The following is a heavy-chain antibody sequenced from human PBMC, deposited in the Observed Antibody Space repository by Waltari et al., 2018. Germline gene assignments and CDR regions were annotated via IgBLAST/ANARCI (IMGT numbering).Heavy chain of an antibody. J-gene: IGHJ4*02. D-gene: IGHD6-13*01. CDR2: ISAYNGNT. V-gene: IGHV1-18*01. Sequence: QFQLVQSGAEVKKPGASVKVSCQASGYTFPSYGIRWLRPAPGQGLDWMGWISAYNGNTNYAQKLQGRVTMTTDTSTSTAYMELRSLRSDDTAVYYGARALEQQLVGPGDYWGQGTLVTVSS. CDR1: GYTFPSYG. CDR3: ARALEQQLVGPGDY.